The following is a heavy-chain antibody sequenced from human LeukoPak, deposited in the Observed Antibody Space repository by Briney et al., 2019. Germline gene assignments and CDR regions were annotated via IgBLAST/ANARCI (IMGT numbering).Heavy chain of an antibody. J-gene: IGHJ4*02. Sequence: GGSLRLSCAASGFTFSRFGMNWVRQAPGKGLEWISYISSSSSAMYYADSVKGRFTISRDNAKNSLYLQMSSLRDEDTAVYYCAQKGGTEHWGQGTLVTVSS. CDR1: GFTFSRFG. CDR2: ISSSSSAM. D-gene: IGHD2-15*01. CDR3: AQKGGTEH. V-gene: IGHV3-48*02.